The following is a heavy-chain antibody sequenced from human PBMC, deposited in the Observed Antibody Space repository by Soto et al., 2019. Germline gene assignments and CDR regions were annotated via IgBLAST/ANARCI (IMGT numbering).Heavy chain of an antibody. CDR2: IYYSGST. J-gene: IGHJ6*03. D-gene: IGHD2-2*01. CDR1: GGSISSSSYY. Sequence: SETLSLTCTVSGGSISSSSYYWGWIRQPPGKGLEWIGSIYYSGSTYYNPSLKSRVTISVDTSKNQFSLKLSSVTAADTAVYYCARHPDCSSTSCRYYYYMDVWGKGTTVTVSS. V-gene: IGHV4-39*01. CDR3: ARHPDCSSTSCRYYYYMDV.